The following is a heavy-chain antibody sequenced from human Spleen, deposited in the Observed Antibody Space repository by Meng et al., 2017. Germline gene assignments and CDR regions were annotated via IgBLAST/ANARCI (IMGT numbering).Heavy chain of an antibody. CDR1: GFTFTNAW. Sequence: EGQLVECGGGLVKPGGSLRLFCEGTGFTFTNAWMTWVRQVPGKRLEWVGRIKSKPDGETTDYAAPVKGRFIISRDDSKNTVYLQMNSLKTEDTAVYYCTGHIDYWGQGTLVTVSS. CDR2: IKSKPDGETT. J-gene: IGHJ4*02. V-gene: IGHV3-15*01. CDR3: TGHIDY.